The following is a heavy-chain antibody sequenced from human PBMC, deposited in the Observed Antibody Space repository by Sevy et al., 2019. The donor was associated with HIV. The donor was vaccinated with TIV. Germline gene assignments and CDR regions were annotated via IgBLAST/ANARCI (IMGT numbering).Heavy chain of an antibody. D-gene: IGHD3-10*01. Sequence: GGSLRLYCAASGFSFSSYAMSWVRQTPGKGLEWVSAISGRGGSTYYADSVKGRFTISRDNFKNTLYLQMNSLIAEDTAVYYCAKGGFTMVRGVFDYWGQGTLVTVSS. CDR3: AKGGFTMVRGVFDY. CDR2: ISGRGGST. CDR1: GFSFSSYA. J-gene: IGHJ4*02. V-gene: IGHV3-23*01.